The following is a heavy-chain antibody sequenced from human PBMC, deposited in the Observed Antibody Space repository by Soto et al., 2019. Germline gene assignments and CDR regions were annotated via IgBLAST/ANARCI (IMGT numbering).Heavy chain of an antibody. Sequence: SETLSLTCTVSGGSISSYYLSWIRQPPGKGLEWIGYIYYSGSTNYNPSLKSRVTISVDTSKNQFSLKLSSVTAADTAVYYCARDRGYSSSWSLDYWGQGTLVTVSS. CDR3: ARDRGYSSSWSLDY. J-gene: IGHJ4*02. CDR1: GGSISSYY. D-gene: IGHD6-13*01. CDR2: IYYSGST. V-gene: IGHV4-59*01.